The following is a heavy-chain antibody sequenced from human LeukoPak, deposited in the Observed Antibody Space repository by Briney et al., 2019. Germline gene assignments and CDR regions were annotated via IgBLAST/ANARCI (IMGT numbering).Heavy chain of an antibody. V-gene: IGHV1-69*13. CDR3: AREIIPDIVATTTLDY. Sequence: SVKVSCKASGYTFTGYYMHWVRQAPGQGLEWMGGIIPIFGTANYAQKFQGRVTITADESTSTAYMELSSLRSEDTAVYYCAREIIPDIVATTTLDYWGQGTLVTVSS. J-gene: IGHJ4*02. CDR1: GYTFTGYY. D-gene: IGHD5-12*01. CDR2: IIPIFGTA.